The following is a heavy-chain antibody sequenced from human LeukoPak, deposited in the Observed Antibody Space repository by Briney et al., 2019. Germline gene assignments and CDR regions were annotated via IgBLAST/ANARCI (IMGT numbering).Heavy chain of an antibody. CDR1: GFTFSTYA. Sequence: GGSLRLSCAASGFTFSTYAMSWVRQAPGKGLEWVSTISGGGDSTYYTDSVKGRFAISRDNSKNTLYLQMNSLRAEDPAVYYCVSFYETYWGRGTLVTVSS. J-gene: IGHJ4*02. V-gene: IGHV3-23*01. D-gene: IGHD2/OR15-2a*01. CDR2: ISGGGDST. CDR3: VSFYETY.